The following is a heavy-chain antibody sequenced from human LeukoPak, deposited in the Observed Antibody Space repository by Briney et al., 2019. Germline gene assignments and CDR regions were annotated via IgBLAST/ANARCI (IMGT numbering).Heavy chain of an antibody. CDR3: ARSAGVGATYYYGMDV. V-gene: IGHV3-30-3*01. Sequence: SCKASGGTFSSYAMRWVRQAPGKGLEWVAVISYDGSNKYYADSVKGRFTISRDNSKNTLYLQMNSLRAEDTAVYYCARSAGVGATYYYGMDVWGQGTTVTVSS. CDR2: ISYDGSNK. D-gene: IGHD1-26*01. J-gene: IGHJ6*02. CDR1: GGTFSSYA.